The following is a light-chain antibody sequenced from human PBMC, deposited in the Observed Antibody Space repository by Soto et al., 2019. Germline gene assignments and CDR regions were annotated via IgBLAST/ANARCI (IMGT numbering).Light chain of an antibody. J-gene: IGLJ2*01. CDR1: SANIGTYT. CDR3: GVWDDSLNGVV. CDR2: NNN. V-gene: IGLV1-44*01. Sequence: QPVLTQPPSASGTPGQRVNISCSGSSANIGTYTVNWYQQFPGSAPKRLIYNNNHRPSGVPDRFAGSKSGTSASLAISGLQSEDEADYYCGVWDDSLNGVVFGGGTKLTVL.